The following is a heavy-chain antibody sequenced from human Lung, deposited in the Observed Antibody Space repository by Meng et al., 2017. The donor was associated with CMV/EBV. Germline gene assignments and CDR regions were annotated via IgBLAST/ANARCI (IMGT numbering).Heavy chain of an antibody. J-gene: IGHJ5*02. D-gene: IGHD1-1*01. CDR2: TSYTGAT. Sequence: CTVSGGSISSYDYYWSWLRQPPGKGLEWIGYTSYTGATHYNPSLKTRVSFSLDTSKSQFSLRLTSVTAADTAMYYCVRVATHTSWYDPWGPGTLVTVSS. CDR1: GGSISSYDYY. CDR3: VRVATHTSWYDP. V-gene: IGHV4-30-4*08.